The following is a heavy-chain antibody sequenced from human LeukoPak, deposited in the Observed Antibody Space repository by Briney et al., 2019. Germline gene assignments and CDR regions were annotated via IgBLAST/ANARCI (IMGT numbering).Heavy chain of an antibody. Sequence: SVKVSCKASGGTFSSYTISWVRQAPGQGLEWMGRIIPIHGIANYAQKFQGRVTLTAHKSTSTAYMELRSLRSEDTAVYYCAREVGATTGDYYGIDVWGQGTTVTVPS. D-gene: IGHD1-26*01. V-gene: IGHV1-69*04. CDR2: IIPIHGIA. CDR3: AREVGATTGDYYGIDV. J-gene: IGHJ6*02. CDR1: GGTFSSYT.